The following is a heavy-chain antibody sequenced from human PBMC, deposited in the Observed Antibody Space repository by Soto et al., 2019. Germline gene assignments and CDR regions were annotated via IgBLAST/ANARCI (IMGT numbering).Heavy chain of an antibody. CDR3: ARLVLGYCSSTSCSDYGMDV. CDR1: GGSISSGDYY. J-gene: IGHJ6*02. V-gene: IGHV4-30-4*01. CDR2: IYYSGST. D-gene: IGHD2-2*01. Sequence: SETLSLTCTVSGGSISSGDYYWSWIRQPPGKGLEWIGYIYYSGSTYYNPSLKSRVTISVDTSKNQFSLELSSVTAADTAVYYCARLVLGYCSSTSCSDYGMDVWGQGTTVTVSS.